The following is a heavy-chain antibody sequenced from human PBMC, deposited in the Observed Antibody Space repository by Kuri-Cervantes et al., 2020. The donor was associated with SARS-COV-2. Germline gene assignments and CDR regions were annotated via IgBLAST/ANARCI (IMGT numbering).Heavy chain of an antibody. J-gene: IGHJ6*02. D-gene: IGHD3-3*01. CDR1: GASIRSAGYS. Sequence: SQTLSLTCAVSGASIRSAGYSWTWIRQPPGKGLEWIGYIYYSGSTNYNPSLKSRVTISVDTSKNQFSLKLSSVTAADTAVYYCARDSSGYYYYGMDVWGQGTTVTVSS. CDR2: IYYSGST. V-gene: IGHV4-61*08. CDR3: ARDSSGYYYYGMDV.